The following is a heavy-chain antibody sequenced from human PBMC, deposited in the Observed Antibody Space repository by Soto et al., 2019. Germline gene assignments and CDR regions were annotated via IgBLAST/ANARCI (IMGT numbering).Heavy chain of an antibody. J-gene: IGHJ4*02. V-gene: IGHV1-3*01. CDR3: ATDPHYYDTTGYCLDN. CDR1: GYTFTSFA. CDR2: INPDNGHR. D-gene: IGHD3-22*01. Sequence: GASVKVSCKASGYTFTSFAIHWVRQAPGQRPEWMGWINPDNGHRRYSQKFQGRVTITRDTSASAAYMELSSLRSDDTAVYYCATDPHYYDTTGYCLDNWGQGTLVTVSS.